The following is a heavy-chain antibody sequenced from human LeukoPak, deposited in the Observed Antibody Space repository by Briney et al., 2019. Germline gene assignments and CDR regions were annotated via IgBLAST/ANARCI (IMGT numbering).Heavy chain of an antibody. D-gene: IGHD2-2*01. Sequence: SETLSLTCEVYGGSFSGYYWSWIRQPPGKGLEWIGEINHSGRTNYNPPLNSRVTISVDASKRQFSLKVNSVTAADTAVYYCARSLMITPAPMDFDFWGQGTLVTVSS. J-gene: IGHJ4*02. V-gene: IGHV4-34*01. CDR3: ARSLMITPAPMDFDF. CDR1: GGSFSGYY. CDR2: INHSGRT.